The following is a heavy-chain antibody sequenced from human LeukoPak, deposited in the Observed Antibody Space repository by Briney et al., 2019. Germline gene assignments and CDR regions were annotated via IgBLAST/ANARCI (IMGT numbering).Heavy chain of an antibody. J-gene: IGHJ4*02. V-gene: IGHV1-2*02. Sequence: ASVKVSCKASGYNLTVYYMFWVRQAPGQGLEWMGWINPNSGGTKYAQKFRGRVTMTRDTSISTAYMELSRLRFDDTAVYYCARRVHDSSGWAGGYFDYWGQGTLVTVSS. D-gene: IGHD3-22*01. CDR3: ARRVHDSSGWAGGYFDY. CDR2: INPNSGGT. CDR1: GYNLTVYY.